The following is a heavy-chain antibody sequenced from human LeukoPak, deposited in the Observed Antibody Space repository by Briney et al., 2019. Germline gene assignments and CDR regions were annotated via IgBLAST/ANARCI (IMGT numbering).Heavy chain of an antibody. J-gene: IGHJ5*02. CDR2: IYPGDSDT. CDR1: GYSFTSYW. V-gene: IGHV5-51*01. CDR3: ARRDIAARLRSGFDP. D-gene: IGHD6-6*01. Sequence: PGESLKISCKGSGYSFTSYWIGWVRQMPGKGLEWMGIIYPGDSDTRYSPSFQGQVTISADKSISTAYLQWSSLKASDTAMYYCARRDIAARLRSGFDPWGQGTLVTVSS.